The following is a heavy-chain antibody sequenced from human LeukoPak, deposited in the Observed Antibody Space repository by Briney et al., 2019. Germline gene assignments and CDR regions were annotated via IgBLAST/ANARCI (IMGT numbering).Heavy chain of an antibody. Sequence: SETLSLTCTVSGGSLSSSSYYWGWIRQPPGKGLEWIGSIYYSGNTYFNPSLKSRVTISVDTSKNQFSLKLTSVTAADTAVYYCARSFSPNYYDLLDYWGQGTLVTVSS. J-gene: IGHJ4*02. CDR1: GGSLSSSSYY. V-gene: IGHV4-39*07. CDR2: IYYSGNT. CDR3: ARSFSPNYYDLLDY. D-gene: IGHD3-22*01.